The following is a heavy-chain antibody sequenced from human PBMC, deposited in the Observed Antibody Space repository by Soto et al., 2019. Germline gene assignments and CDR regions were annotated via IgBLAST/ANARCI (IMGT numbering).Heavy chain of an antibody. CDR3: ARGDMGV. Sequence: ASVKVSCKASGYTFTTYAINWVRQAPGQGLESMGWIDPYNDNTFYAQNLQGRITMTTDRSTTTAYMELRSLRSDDTAVYYCARGDMGVWGQGTRVTVSS. V-gene: IGHV1-18*04. J-gene: IGHJ6*02. CDR2: IDPYNDNT. CDR1: GYTFTTYA.